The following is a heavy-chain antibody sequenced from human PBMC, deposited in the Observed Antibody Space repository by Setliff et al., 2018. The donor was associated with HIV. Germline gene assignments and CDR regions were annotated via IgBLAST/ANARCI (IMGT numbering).Heavy chain of an antibody. D-gene: IGHD3-10*01. CDR2: IYKGGRT. CDR1: GDSTSSSYW. V-gene: IGHV4-28*01. CDR3: ARSALWFGEADWYFDL. J-gene: IGHJ2*01. Sequence: SETLSLTCDVFGDSTSSSYWWGWIRQPPGKGLEWIGGIGYIYKGGRTYYNPSLKSRFTMSEDTSKSQFSLKLRSVTAVDTAVYYCARSALWFGEADWYFDLWGRGSLVTVSS.